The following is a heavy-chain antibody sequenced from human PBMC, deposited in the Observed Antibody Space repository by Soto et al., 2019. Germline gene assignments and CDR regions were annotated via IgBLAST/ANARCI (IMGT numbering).Heavy chain of an antibody. J-gene: IGHJ4*02. CDR2: IYYSGST. V-gene: IGHV4-59*08. D-gene: IGHD4-17*01. CDR3: ARQGYGDYYFDY. CDR1: GGSISSYY. Sequence: SETLSLTCTVSGGSISSYYWSWIRQPPGKGLEWIGYIYYSGSTNYNPSLKSRVTISVDTSKNQFSLKLSSVTAADTAVYYCARQGYGDYYFDYWGQGTLVTVSS.